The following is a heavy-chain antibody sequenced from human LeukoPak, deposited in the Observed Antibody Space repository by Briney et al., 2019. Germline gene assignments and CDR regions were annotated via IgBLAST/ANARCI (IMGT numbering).Heavy chain of an antibody. J-gene: IGHJ6*02. Sequence: PSETLSLTCAVYGGSFSGYYWSWIRQPPGKGLEWIGEINHSGSTNYNPSLKSRVTISVDTSKNQFSLKLSSVTAADTAVYYCARKTRSYYYYGMDVWGQGTTVTVSS. V-gene: IGHV4-34*01. CDR3: ARKTRSYYYYGMDV. D-gene: IGHD1/OR15-1a*01. CDR2: INHSGST. CDR1: GGSFSGYY.